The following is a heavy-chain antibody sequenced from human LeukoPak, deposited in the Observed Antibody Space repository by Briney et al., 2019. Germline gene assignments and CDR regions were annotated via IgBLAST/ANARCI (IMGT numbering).Heavy chain of an antibody. D-gene: IGHD3-16*01. J-gene: IGHJ2*01. Sequence: PSETLSLTCGVSGGSMFSYYWNWIRQPPGKGLEWIGYIYSSGITNYNPSLRSRGPISVAPSRNQFSLRLTPVPAEDTAIYYCARRASYDSSGFHPTSGYFDLWGRGTLVTVSS. CDR2: IYSSGIT. CDR1: GGSMFSYY. V-gene: IGHV4-4*08. CDR3: ARRASYDSSGFHPTSGYFDL.